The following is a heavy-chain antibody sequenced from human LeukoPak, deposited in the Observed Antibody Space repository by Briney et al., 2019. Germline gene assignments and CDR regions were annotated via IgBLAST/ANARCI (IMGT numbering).Heavy chain of an antibody. CDR1: GFTFSSYW. D-gene: IGHD3-16*02. CDR2: INSDGSST. J-gene: IGHJ4*02. CDR3: ARAPGRAGELSWYYFDY. V-gene: IGHV3-74*01. Sequence: HPGGSLRLSCAASGFTFSSYWMHWVRQAPGKGLVWVSRINSDGSSTSYADSVKGRFTISRDNAKNTLYLQMNSLRAEDTAVYYCARAPGRAGELSWYYFDYWGQGTLVTVSS.